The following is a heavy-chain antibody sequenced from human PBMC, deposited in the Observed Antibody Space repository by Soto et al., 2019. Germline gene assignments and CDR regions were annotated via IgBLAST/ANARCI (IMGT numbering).Heavy chain of an antibody. CDR2: IRAYNGHT. CDR3: ARGRTWGARDFDY. V-gene: IGHV1-18*01. J-gene: IGHJ4*02. Sequence: GASVKVSCQASGYTFNTYGISWVRQAPGQGLEWMGWIRAYNGHTDYAQKFQGRVTMTTDTPTNTISMELRGLRSDDTAVYYCARGRTWGARDFDYWGQGTLVTVSS. CDR1: GYTFNTYG. D-gene: IGHD3-16*01.